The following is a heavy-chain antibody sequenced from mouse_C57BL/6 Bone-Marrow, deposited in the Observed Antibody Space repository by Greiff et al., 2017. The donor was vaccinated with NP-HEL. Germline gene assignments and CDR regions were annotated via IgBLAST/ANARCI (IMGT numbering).Heavy chain of an antibody. CDR1: GYTFTSYG. Sequence: VQLQQSGAELARPGASVKLSCTASGYTFTSYGISWVKQRTGQGLEWIGEIYPRRGNTYYNEKFKGKSTLTPAKSSSTAYMELRSLTSEDSAVYFCARTFATVVEGDFDYWGQGTTLTVSS. J-gene: IGHJ2*01. CDR3: ARTFATVVEGDFDY. V-gene: IGHV1-81*01. D-gene: IGHD1-1*01. CDR2: IYPRRGNT.